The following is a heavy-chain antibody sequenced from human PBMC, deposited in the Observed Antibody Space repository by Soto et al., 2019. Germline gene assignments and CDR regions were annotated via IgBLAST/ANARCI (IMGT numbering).Heavy chain of an antibody. D-gene: IGHD4-17*01. CDR3: ARGLGSHDYGDQESNWFDP. V-gene: IGHV1-8*01. J-gene: IGHJ5*02. CDR2: MNPNSGNT. CDR1: GYTFTSYD. Sequence: QVQLVQSGAEVKKPGASVKVSCKASGYTFTSYDINWVRQATGQGLEWMGWMNPNSGNTGYAQKFQGRVTMTRNTSISTAYMELSSLRSEDTAVYYCARGLGSHDYGDQESNWFDPWGQGTLVTVSS.